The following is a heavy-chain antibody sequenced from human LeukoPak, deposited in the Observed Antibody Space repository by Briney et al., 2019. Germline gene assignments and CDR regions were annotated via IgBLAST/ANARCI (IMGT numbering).Heavy chain of an antibody. Sequence: SETLSLTCTVSGGSINSYYWNWIRQPPGKGLELIGYIYNSGSPTYNPSFKSRVTISVDTSKDQFSLQLRSVTAADTAVYYCAGDVMSTALDAFDVWGQGTMVTVSS. CDR3: AGDVMSTALDAFDV. CDR2: IYNSGSP. CDR1: GGSINSYY. J-gene: IGHJ3*01. V-gene: IGHV4-59*01. D-gene: IGHD1-1*01.